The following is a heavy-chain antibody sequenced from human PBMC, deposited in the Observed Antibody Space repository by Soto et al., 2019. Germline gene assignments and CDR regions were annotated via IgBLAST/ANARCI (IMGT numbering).Heavy chain of an antibody. Sequence: GASVKVSCKASGHTFTDSSMHWVRQAPGQGLEWMGWINLNSGDTNYARKFQGRVTMTWDMSINTAYMELSGLKSADTAMFFCARDLGGYDLYGPDSWGQGTLVTGSS. V-gene: IGHV1-2*02. CDR2: INLNSGDT. D-gene: IGHD5-12*01. CDR3: ARDLGGYDLYGPDS. J-gene: IGHJ4*02. CDR1: GHTFTDSS.